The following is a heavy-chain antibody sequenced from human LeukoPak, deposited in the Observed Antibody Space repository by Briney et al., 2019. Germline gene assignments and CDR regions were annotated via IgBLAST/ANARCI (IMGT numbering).Heavy chain of an antibody. CDR2: IYYSGNT. CDR3: ARQSVRAIAIAARPGNYFDY. J-gene: IGHJ4*02. V-gene: IGHV4-39*01. D-gene: IGHD6-6*01. CDR1: GGSISSSSDY. Sequence: SETLSLTCTVSGGSISSSSDYWGWIRQPPGKGLEWIGSIYYSGNTHYNPSLKSRVTISLDTSKNQFSLKLSSVTAADTAMYYCARQSVRAIAIAARPGNYFDYWGQGTLVTVSS.